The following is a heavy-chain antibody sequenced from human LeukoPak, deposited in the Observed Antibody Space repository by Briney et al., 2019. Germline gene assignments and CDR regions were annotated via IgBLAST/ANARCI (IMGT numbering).Heavy chain of an antibody. CDR1: GYTFTGYY. D-gene: IGHD3-10*01. Sequence: VASVKVSCKASGYTFTGYYMHWVRQAPGQGLEWMGWINPNSGGTNYAQKFQGGVTMTRDTSISTAYMELSRLRSDDTAVYYCARGGFRRSENFDYWGQGTLVTVSS. CDR2: INPNSGGT. CDR3: ARGGFRRSENFDY. V-gene: IGHV1-2*02. J-gene: IGHJ4*02.